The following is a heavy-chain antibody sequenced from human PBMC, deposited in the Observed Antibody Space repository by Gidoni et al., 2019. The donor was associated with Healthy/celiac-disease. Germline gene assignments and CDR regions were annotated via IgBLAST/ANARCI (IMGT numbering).Heavy chain of an antibody. V-gene: IGHV4-31*03. CDR1: GGSISSGGYY. Sequence: QVQLQESGPGLVKPSQTLSLTCTVSGGSISSGGYYWSWIRQPPGKGLELIGYIYYSGNTYYNPSLKSRITISLDTPKNQFSLKLSSVTAADTAVYYCAREGESGWLQKNDYWGQGTLVTVSS. J-gene: IGHJ4*02. CDR3: AREGESGWLQKNDY. CDR2: IYYSGNT. D-gene: IGHD5-12*01.